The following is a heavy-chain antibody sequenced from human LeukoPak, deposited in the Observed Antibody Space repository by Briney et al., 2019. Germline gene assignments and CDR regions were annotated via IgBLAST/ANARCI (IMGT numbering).Heavy chain of an antibody. CDR3: ARVRSYYDSSGYYY. V-gene: IGHV3-74*01. J-gene: IGHJ4*02. D-gene: IGHD3-22*01. Sequence: GALRLSCAASGFTFDDYAMHWVRQAPGKGLVWVSRINSDGSSTSYADSVKGRFTISRDNAKNTLYLQMNSLRAEDTAVYYCARVRSYYDSSGYYYWGQGTLVTVSS. CDR2: INSDGSST. CDR1: GFTFDDYA.